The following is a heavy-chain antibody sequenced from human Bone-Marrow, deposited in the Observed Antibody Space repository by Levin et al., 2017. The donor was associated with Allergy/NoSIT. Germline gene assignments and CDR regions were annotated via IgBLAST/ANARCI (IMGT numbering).Heavy chain of an antibody. V-gene: IGHV7-4-1*02. CDR1: GYTFTHYG. CDR3: ARAEYNRGVDY. CDR2: FNTNTGNP. D-gene: IGHD6-6*01. J-gene: IGHJ4*02. Sequence: GASVKVSCKASGYTFTHYGIIWLRQAPGQGPEWMGRFNTNTGNPTYAQGFTGRLVFSLDTSVSTAYLELSSLKAEDTAVYYCARAEYNRGVDYWGQGTLVTVSS.